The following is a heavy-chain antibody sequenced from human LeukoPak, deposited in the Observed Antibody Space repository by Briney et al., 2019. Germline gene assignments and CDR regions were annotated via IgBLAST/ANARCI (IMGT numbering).Heavy chain of an antibody. V-gene: IGHV3-9*01. CDR3: ARGVGATTFFFDY. D-gene: IGHD1-26*01. CDR2: ISWNSGSI. Sequence: PGGSLRLSCAASGFTFDDYAMHWVRQAPGKGLEWVSGISWNSGSIGYADSVKGRFTISRDNAKNSLYLQMNSLRAEDTALYYCARGVGATTFFFDYWGQGTLVTVSS. CDR1: GFTFDDYA. J-gene: IGHJ4*02.